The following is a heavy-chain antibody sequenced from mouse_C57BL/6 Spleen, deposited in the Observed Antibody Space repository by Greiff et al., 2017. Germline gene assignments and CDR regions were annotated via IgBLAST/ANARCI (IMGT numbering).Heavy chain of an antibody. CDR1: GYTFTSYW. V-gene: IGHV1-64*01. J-gene: IGHJ2*01. CDR3: ATGRTAQATDYFDY. D-gene: IGHD3-2*02. Sequence: VQLQQSGAELVKPGASVKLSCKASGYTFTSYWMHWVKQRPGQGLEWIGMIHPNSGSTNYNEKFKSKATLTVDKSSSTAYMQLSSLTSEDSAVYYCATGRTAQATDYFDYWGQGTTLTVSS. CDR2: IHPNSGST.